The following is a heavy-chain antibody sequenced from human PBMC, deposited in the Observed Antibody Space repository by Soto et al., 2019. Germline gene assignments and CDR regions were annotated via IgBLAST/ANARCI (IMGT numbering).Heavy chain of an antibody. D-gene: IGHD3-16*02. V-gene: IGHV5-51*01. CDR3: ERNVLEGLYDYFWGVYRNRYFYS. CDR2: IYPGDSDT. Sequence: GESLKISCKGSVYSFTSYWIGWVRQMPGKGLEWMGIIYPGDSDTRYSPSFQGQVTISADKSISTAYLQWSSLKASATAMYYCERNVLEGLYDYFWGVYRNRYFYSRAQGHLVTVSA. CDR1: VYSFTSYW. J-gene: IGHJ4*02.